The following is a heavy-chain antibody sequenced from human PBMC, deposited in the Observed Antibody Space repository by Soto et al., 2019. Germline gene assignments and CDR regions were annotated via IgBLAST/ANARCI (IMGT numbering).Heavy chain of an antibody. CDR2: INPSGGST. CDR3: ARADYYDSSRFYHDC. D-gene: IGHD3-22*01. CDR1: GYIFTNHY. J-gene: IGHJ4*02. V-gene: IGHV1-46*01. Sequence: QVQLVQSGAEVKKPGASVKVSCKASGYIFTNHYIHWVRQAPGQGLEWMGIINPSGGSTNYLQKFQGRITITRDTSTSTIYMELSSLRSEDTAVYFCARADYYDSSRFYHDCWGQGSLVTVSS.